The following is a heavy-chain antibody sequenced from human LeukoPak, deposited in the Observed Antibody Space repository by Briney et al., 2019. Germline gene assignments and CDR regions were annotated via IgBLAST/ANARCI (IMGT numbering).Heavy chain of an antibody. CDR2: INPNSGGT. D-gene: IGHD3-10*01. CDR3: ARSRTGVTPPGGY. CDR1: GYTFTGYY. J-gene: IGHJ4*02. V-gene: IGHV1-2*02. Sequence: ASVKVSCKASGYTFTGYYMHWVRQAPGQGLEWMGWINPNSGGTNYAQKFQGRVTMTRDTSISTAYMELSRLRSDDTAVYYCARSRTGVTPPGGYWGQGTLVTVSS.